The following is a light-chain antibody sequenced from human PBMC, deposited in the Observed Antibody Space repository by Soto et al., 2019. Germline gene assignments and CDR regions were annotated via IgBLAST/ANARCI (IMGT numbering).Light chain of an antibody. CDR1: SSDVGGYNF. J-gene: IGLJ1*01. CDR2: EVS. CDR3: SSYTSSSTYV. Sequence: QSALTQPASVSGSPGQSITISCTGISSDVGGYNFVSWYQLPPGKAPKLMIYEVSNRPSGVSNRFSGSKSDNTASLTISGLQTEDEADYYCSSYTSSSTYVFGTGTKVTVL. V-gene: IGLV2-14*01.